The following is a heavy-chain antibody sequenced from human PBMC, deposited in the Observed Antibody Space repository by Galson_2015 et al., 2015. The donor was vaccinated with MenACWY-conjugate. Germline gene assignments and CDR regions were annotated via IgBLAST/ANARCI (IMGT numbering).Heavy chain of an antibody. CDR2: TSSSSSTI. CDR3: ARDRTVVVVAARITTFDY. D-gene: IGHD2-15*01. J-gene: IGHJ4*02. CDR1: GFTFSSYS. Sequence: PLRLSCAASGFTFSSYSMNWVRQAPGKGLEWVSYTSSSSSTIYYADSVKGRFTISRDNAKNSLYLQMNSLRAEDTAVYYCARDRTVVVVAARITTFDYWGQGTLVTVSS. V-gene: IGHV3-48*04.